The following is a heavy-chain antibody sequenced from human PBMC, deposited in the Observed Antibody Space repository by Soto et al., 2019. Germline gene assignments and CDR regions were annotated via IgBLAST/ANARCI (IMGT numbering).Heavy chain of an antibody. CDR2: IYYSGST. CDR1: GGSISSADYY. V-gene: IGHV4-31*03. D-gene: IGHD3-10*01. Sequence: QVQLQESGPGLVKPSQTLSLTCTVSGGSISSADYYWSWIRQHPGKGLEWIGYIYYSGSTYYNPSRQSRVTISVDTAKNQFSLKLSSVSAADTAVYYCARYGSGTYHPTTFDYWGQGTLVTVSS. CDR3: ARYGSGTYHPTTFDY. J-gene: IGHJ4*02.